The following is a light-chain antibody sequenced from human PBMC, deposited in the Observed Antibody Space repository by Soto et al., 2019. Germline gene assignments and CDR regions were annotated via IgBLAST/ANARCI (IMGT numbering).Light chain of an antibody. CDR3: QQCGSSPLVT. CDR1: QSVSSSY. J-gene: IGKJ5*01. Sequence: VVLTQSPGTLSLSPGERATLSCRASQSVSSSYLAWYQQKPGQAPRLLIYGASSRATGIPDRFSGSGSGTDFTLTISRLEPEDFAVYYCQQCGSSPLVTFGQGTRLEIK. V-gene: IGKV3-20*01. CDR2: GAS.